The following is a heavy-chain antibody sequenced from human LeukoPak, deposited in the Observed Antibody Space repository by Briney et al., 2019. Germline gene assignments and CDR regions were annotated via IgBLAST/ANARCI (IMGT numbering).Heavy chain of an antibody. Sequence: SETLSLTCTVSGGSISSYYWSWIRQPAGKGLEWIGRIYTSGSTNYNPSLKSQVTMSVGTSKNQFSLKLSSVTAADTAVYYCARDRYYYDSSGYYPLDYWGQGTLVTVSS. CDR3: ARDRYYYDSSGYYPLDY. J-gene: IGHJ4*02. CDR1: GGSISSYY. V-gene: IGHV4-4*07. CDR2: IYTSGST. D-gene: IGHD3-22*01.